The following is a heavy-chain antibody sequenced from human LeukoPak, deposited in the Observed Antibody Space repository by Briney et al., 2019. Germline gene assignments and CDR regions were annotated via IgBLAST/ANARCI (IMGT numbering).Heavy chain of an antibody. Sequence: QAGGSPRLSCADSGFTFRSYWMSWVRQAPGKGLEWVSAISGSGGSTYYADSVKGRFTISRDNSKNTLYLQMNSLRAEDMALYYCAKDMGRVIWSGPHAFDIWGQGTMVTVSS. CDR1: GFTFRSYW. CDR3: AKDMGRVIWSGPHAFDI. J-gene: IGHJ3*02. CDR2: ISGSGGST. D-gene: IGHD3-3*01. V-gene: IGHV3-23*01.